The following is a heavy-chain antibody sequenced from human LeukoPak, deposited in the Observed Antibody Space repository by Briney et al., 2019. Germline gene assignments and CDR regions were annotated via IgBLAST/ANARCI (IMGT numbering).Heavy chain of an antibody. J-gene: IGHJ4*02. CDR3: AREWLPMVRNLYYY. D-gene: IGHD3-10*01. CDR2: ISGSGGST. Sequence: GGSLRLSCAASGFTFSSYAMSWVRQAPGKGLEWVSAISGSGGSTYYADSVKGRFTISRDNSKNTLYLQMNSLRAEDTAVYYCAREWLPMVRNLYYYWGQGTLVTVSS. CDR1: GFTFSSYA. V-gene: IGHV3-23*01.